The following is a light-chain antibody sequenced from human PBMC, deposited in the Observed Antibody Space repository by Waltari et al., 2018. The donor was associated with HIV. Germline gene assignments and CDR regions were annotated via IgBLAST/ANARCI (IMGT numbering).Light chain of an antibody. CDR1: SSNIGATFD. J-gene: IGLJ1*01. Sequence: QSVLTQPPSVSGAPGQRVIISCTGSSSNIGATFDVHWYPLLPGTAPKLPIYATSNRPSGVPDRFSGSKSGTSASLAITGLQAEDEAEYYCQSFDSSLNAYVFGPGTTVVVL. CDR3: QSFDSSLNAYV. CDR2: ATS. V-gene: IGLV1-40*02.